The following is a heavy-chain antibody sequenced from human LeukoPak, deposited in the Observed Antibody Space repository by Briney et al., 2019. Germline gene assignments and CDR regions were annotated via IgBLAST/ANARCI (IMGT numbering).Heavy chain of an antibody. V-gene: IGHV3-30-3*01. Sequence: GGSLRLSCAASGFTFSSYAMHWVRQAPGKGLEWVAVILYDGSNKYYADSVKGRFTISRDNSKNTLYLQMNSLRAEDTAVYYCARLHYDVLTGPFDYWGQGTLVTVSS. CDR1: GFTFSSYA. J-gene: IGHJ4*02. CDR2: ILYDGSNK. CDR3: ARLHYDVLTGPFDY. D-gene: IGHD3-9*01.